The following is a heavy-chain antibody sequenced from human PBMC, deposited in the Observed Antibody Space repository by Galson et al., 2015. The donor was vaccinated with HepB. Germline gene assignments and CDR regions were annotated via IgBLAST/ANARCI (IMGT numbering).Heavy chain of an antibody. CDR2: ISSSSSYI. CDR3: ARGTLEEQWGESYFDY. Sequence: SLRLSCAASGFTFSSYSMNWVRQAPGKGLEWVSSISSSSSYIYYADSVKGRFTISRDNAKNSLYLQMNSLRAEDTAVYYCARGTLEEQWGESYFDYWGQGTLVTVSS. J-gene: IGHJ4*02. V-gene: IGHV3-21*01. CDR1: GFTFSSYS. D-gene: IGHD6-19*01.